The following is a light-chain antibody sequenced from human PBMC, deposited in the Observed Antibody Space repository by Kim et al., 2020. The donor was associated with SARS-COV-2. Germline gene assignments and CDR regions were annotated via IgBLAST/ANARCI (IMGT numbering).Light chain of an antibody. Sequence: IVMTQSPATLSVSPGERVTLSCRASQSVRNNLAWYQQRPGQAPRLLMYGASIRATDISARFSGSGSGTEFTLTISSLQSEDYAVYYCQQYDDWPPVTFGGGTKVDIK. J-gene: IGKJ4*01. CDR3: QQYDDWPPVT. V-gene: IGKV3-15*01. CDR2: GAS. CDR1: QSVRNN.